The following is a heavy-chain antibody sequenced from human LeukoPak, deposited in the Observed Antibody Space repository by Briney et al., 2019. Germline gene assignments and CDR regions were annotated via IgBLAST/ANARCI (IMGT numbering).Heavy chain of an antibody. CDR1: GGSISSYY. CDR3: ARLLYYGSGSYYNWFDP. CDR2: IYYSGST. Sequence: PSETLSLTCTVSGGSISSYYWSWIRQPPGKGLEWLGYIYYSGSTNYNPSLKSRVTISVDTSKNQFSLKLSSVTAADTAVYYCARLLYYGSGSYYNWFDPWGQGTLVTVSS. D-gene: IGHD3-10*01. V-gene: IGHV4-59*08. J-gene: IGHJ5*02.